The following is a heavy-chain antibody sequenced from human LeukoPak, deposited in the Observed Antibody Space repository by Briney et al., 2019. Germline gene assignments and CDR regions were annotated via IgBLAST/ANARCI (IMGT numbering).Heavy chain of an antibody. J-gene: IGHJ4*02. D-gene: IGHD5-24*01. CDR1: GFSFSNFW. Sequence: GGSLRLSCAASGFSFSNFWMHWVRQAPGKGLVWVSRINPDASSTNYADSLKGRFTVSRDNAKNTLYLQMNSLRAEYTAVYYCARGTMGYISAGDYWGQGILVTVSS. CDR2: INPDASST. CDR3: ARGTMGYISAGDY. V-gene: IGHV3-74*01.